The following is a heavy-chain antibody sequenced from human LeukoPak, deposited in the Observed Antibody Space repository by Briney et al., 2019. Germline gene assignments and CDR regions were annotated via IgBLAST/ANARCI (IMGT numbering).Heavy chain of an antibody. CDR2: VSDSGSDT. Sequence: GGSLRLSCAASGFTFTKYARSWVRQAPGKGLEWVSAVSDSGSDTYYADSVKGRFTISKDKSKKTVFLQMNSLRVEETAIYYXAKRVPYXXSSVYFDYWGRGTLVTVSS. CDR3: AKRVPYXXSSVYFDY. V-gene: IGHV3-23*01. CDR1: GFTFTKYA. D-gene: IGHD6-6*01. J-gene: IGHJ4*02.